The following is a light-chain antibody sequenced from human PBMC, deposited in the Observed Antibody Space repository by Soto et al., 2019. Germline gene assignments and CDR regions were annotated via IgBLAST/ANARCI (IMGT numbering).Light chain of an antibody. J-gene: IGKJ5*01. CDR3: QQSYSTH. Sequence: DIQMTQAPSSLSRPLGAVVIITRRASQSVSTYLNWYSQKSGGAPKLLIHGVSKLENGTPSRFSGSGSGTDFTLTISSLQPEDFATYYRQQSYSTHFGQGTRLEIK. CDR2: GVS. V-gene: IGKV1-39*01. CDR1: QSVSTY.